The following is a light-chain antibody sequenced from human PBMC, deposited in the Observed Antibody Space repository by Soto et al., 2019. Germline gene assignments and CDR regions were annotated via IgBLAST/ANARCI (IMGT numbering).Light chain of an antibody. Sequence: QSALTQSPSVSGAPGQRVSISCTGNSSNIGAGFDVHWYQQLPATAPKLLIYGNNNRPSGVPDRFSGSKSGTSASLAITGLQAEDEADYYCQSYDTSLSGGSVFGTGTKLTVL. CDR2: GNN. J-gene: IGLJ1*01. CDR3: QSYDTSLSGGSV. CDR1: SSNIGAGFD. V-gene: IGLV1-40*01.